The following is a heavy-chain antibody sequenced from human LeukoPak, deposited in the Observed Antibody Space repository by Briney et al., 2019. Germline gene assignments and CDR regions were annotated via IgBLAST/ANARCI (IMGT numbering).Heavy chain of an antibody. D-gene: IGHD6-13*01. CDR3: ARRIAAAGMVYFDY. CDR1: GGSISSYY. J-gene: IGHJ4*02. Sequence: SETLSLTCTVSGGSISSYYWSWIRQPPGKGLEWIGYIYYSGSTNYNPSLKSRVTISVDTSKNQFSLKPSSVTAADTAVYYCARRIAAAGMVYFDYWGQGTLVTVSS. V-gene: IGHV4-59*01. CDR2: IYYSGST.